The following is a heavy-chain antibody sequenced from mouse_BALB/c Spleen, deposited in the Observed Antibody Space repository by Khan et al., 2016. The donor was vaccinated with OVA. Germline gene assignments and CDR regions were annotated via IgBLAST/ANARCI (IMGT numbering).Heavy chain of an antibody. CDR3: TRGGGGNRFAY. Sequence: QVQLKESGAELVRPGVSVKISCKGSGYTFTDFTMHWVKQSHAKSLEWIGVISTYYGDATYNQKFTGKATMTVDKSSSTAYMALARLTSEDSAIYYCTRGGGGNRFAYWGQGTLVTVSA. CDR2: ISTYYGDA. V-gene: IGHV1S137*01. CDR1: GYTFTDFT. J-gene: IGHJ3*01.